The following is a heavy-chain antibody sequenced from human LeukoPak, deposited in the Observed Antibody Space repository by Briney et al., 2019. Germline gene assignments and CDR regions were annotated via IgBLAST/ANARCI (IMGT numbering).Heavy chain of an antibody. CDR3: ARCAYQLRLKTILYYYYYYMDV. J-gene: IGHJ6*03. V-gene: IGHV1-69*02. CDR2: SIPIVGIA. D-gene: IGHD2-2*01. CDR1: GGTFSRYT. Sequence: ASVKVSCKASGGTFSRYTINWVRQAPGQGLEWMGRSIPIVGIANYAQKFQGRVTITADESTSTAYMELSSLRSEDTAVYYCARCAYQLRLKTILYYYYYYMDVWGKGTTVTVSS.